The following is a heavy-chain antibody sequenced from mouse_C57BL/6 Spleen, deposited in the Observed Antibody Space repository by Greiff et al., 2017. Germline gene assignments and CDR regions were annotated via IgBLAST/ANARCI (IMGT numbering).Heavy chain of an antibody. CDR2: IDPSDSYT. D-gene: IGHD2-5*01. J-gene: IGHJ3*01. CDR1: GYTFTSYW. CDR3: ARTHDSNYERVWFAY. Sequence: QVQLQQPGAELVKPGASVKLSCKASGYTFTSYWMQWVKQRPGQGLEWIGEIDPSDSYTNYNQKFKGKATLTVDTSSSTAYMQLSSLTSEDSAVYYCARTHDSNYERVWFAYWGQGTLVTVSA. V-gene: IGHV1-50*01.